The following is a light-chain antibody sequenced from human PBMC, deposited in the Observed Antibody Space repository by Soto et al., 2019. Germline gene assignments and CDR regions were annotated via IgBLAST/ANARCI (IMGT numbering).Light chain of an antibody. CDR3: QSYDSSLSGSEV. CDR2: GNS. J-gene: IGLJ2*01. Sequence: QSVLTQPPSVSGAPGQRVTISCTGSSSNIGAGYDVHWYQQLPGTAPKLLIYGNSNRPSGVPDRFSGSKSGTSASLAITGLQAEDEADYYCQSYDSSLSGSEVFGGETKVTVL. V-gene: IGLV1-40*01. CDR1: SSNIGAGYD.